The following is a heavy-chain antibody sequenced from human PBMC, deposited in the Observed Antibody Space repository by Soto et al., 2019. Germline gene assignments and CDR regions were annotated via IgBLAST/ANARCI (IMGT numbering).Heavy chain of an antibody. CDR1: GFTFSSHG. D-gene: IGHD6-6*01. CDR3: AKDGQYRTGGFDV. J-gene: IGHJ3*01. V-gene: IGHV3-23*01. Sequence: EAQLLESGGDWAQPGGSLRLSCAASGFTFSSHGMSWVRQAPGKGLEWIAGLSRGGGTTYYADSVKGRFTISRDNSKNTLDLIMNSLKVEDTALYYCAKDGQYRTGGFDVWGQGTMVTVSS. CDR2: LSRGGGTT.